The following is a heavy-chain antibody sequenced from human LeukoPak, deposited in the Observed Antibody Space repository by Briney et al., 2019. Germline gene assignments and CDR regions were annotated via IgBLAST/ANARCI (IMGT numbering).Heavy chain of an antibody. J-gene: IGHJ4*02. CDR2: IKSKTDGCTT. CDR3: TTGGIVGDVDY. CDR1: GFTFSNAW. D-gene: IGHD4-17*01. V-gene: IGHV3-15*01. Sequence: PGGSLRLSCAASGFTFSNAWMSWVRQAPGKGLEWVGRIKSKTDGCTTDYAAPVKGRFTISRDDSKNTLYLQMNSLKTEDTAVYYCTTGGIVGDVDYWGQGTLVTVSS.